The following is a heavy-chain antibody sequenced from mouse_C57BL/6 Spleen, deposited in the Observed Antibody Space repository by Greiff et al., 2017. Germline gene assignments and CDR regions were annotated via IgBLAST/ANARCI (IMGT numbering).Heavy chain of an antibody. CDR2: ISSGSSTI. D-gene: IGHD2-1*01. CDR1: GFTFSDYG. CDR3: ARDYGNYVDAMDY. J-gene: IGHJ4*01. Sequence: DVKLVESGGGLVKPGGSLKLSCAASGFTFSDYGMHWVRQAPEKGLEWVAYISSGSSTIYYADTVKGRFTISRDNAKNTLFLQMTSLRSEDTAMYYCARDYGNYVDAMDYWGQGTSVTVSS. V-gene: IGHV5-17*01.